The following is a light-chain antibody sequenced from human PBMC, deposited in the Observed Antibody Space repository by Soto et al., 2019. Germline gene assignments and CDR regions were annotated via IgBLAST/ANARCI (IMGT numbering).Light chain of an antibody. J-gene: IGKJ1*01. V-gene: IGKV1-5*03. Sequence: DIQMTQSPSTLSASVGDRVTITCRASQSISGSLAWYQQKTGKAPKLLLYEASNLKSGVPSRFSGSGSGTEYTLTISSLQPDDSASYYCQQYNGYWTFGQGTRVEIK. CDR1: QSISGS. CDR2: EAS. CDR3: QQYNGYWT.